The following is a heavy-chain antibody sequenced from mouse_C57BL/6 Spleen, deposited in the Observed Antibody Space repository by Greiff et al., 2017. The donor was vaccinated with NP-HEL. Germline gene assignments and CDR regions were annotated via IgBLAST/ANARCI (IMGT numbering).Heavy chain of an antibody. CDR3: ARPYYGSSPAWFAY. V-gene: IGHV1-26*01. J-gene: IGHJ3*01. CDR1: GYTFTDYY. Sequence: EVQLQQSGPELVKPGDSVKISCKASGYTFTDYYMNWVKQSHGKSLEWLGDINPNSGGTSYNQQFTGKATLTVDKSSSTAYMELRSLTSEDSAVYYCARPYYGSSPAWFAYWGQGTLVTVSA. CDR2: INPNSGGT. D-gene: IGHD1-1*01.